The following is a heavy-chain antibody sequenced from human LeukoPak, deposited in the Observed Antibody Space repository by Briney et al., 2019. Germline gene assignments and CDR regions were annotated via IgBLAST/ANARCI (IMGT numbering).Heavy chain of an antibody. CDR1: GFTFSDYA. Sequence: TGGSLRLSCAASGFTFSDYAMSWVRQAPGKGLEWVSAISGSGGSTYYADSVKGRFTISRDNSKNTLYLQMNSLRAEDTAVYYCAKMPRRDGYTSFDYWGQGTLVTVSS. CDR2: ISGSGGST. V-gene: IGHV3-23*01. D-gene: IGHD5-24*01. J-gene: IGHJ4*02. CDR3: AKMPRRDGYTSFDY.